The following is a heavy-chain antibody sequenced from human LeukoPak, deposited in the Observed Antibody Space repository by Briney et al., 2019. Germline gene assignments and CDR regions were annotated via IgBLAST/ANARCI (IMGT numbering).Heavy chain of an antibody. CDR1: GFTFSGSA. D-gene: IGHD6-13*01. V-gene: IGHV3-73*01. J-gene: IGHJ4*02. Sequence: PGGSLKLSCAASGFTFSGSATHWVRQASGKGLEWVGRIRSKANSYATAYAASVKGRFTISRDDSKNTAYLQMNSLRAEDTAVYYCARRSPIAGAGPRRLEDWGQGTLVTVSS. CDR3: ARRSPIAGAGPRRLED. CDR2: IRSKANSYAT.